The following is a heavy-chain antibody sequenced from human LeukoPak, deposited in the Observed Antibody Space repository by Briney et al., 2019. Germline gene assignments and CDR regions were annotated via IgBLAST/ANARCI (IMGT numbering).Heavy chain of an antibody. J-gene: IGHJ4*02. CDR2: VSDSGGGT. D-gene: IGHD3-22*01. CDR1: GFTFSSFA. V-gene: IGHV3-23*01. Sequence: GGSLRPSCAASGFTFSSFAMSWVRQAPGKGLEWVSAVSDSGGGTYYADSVKGRFTVSRDNSKNTLYLQMNSLRAEDTAVYYCAKVDDSSGYYSCFDYWGQGTLVTVSS. CDR3: AKVDDSSGYYSCFDY.